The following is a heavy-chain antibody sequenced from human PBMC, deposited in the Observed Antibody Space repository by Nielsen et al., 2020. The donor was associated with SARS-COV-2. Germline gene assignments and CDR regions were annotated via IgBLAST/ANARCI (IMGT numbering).Heavy chain of an antibody. CDR1: GFTFSDYY. CDR3: ARDDVRAAAGSPVPYYYYYGMDV. J-gene: IGHJ6*02. V-gene: IGHV3-11*01. CDR2: ISSSGSTI. Sequence: GESLKISCAASGFTFSDYYMSWIRQAQGKGLEWVSYISSSGSTIYYADSVKGRFTISRDNAKNSLYLQMNSLRAEDTAVYYCARDDVRAAAGSPVPYYYYYGMDVWGQGTTVTVSS. D-gene: IGHD6-13*01.